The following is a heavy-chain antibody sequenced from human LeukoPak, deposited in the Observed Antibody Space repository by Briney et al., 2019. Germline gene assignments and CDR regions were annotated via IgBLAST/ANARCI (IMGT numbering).Heavy chain of an antibody. V-gene: IGHV1-3*01. CDR1: GYTFTIYA. Sequence: ASVTVSCTASGYTFTIYAMHWVRQAPGQRLEWMGWINAGNGNTKYSQKFQGRVTITRNTSIGTAFMELSSLRSEDTAVYYCARGNRGVILTAMRGNWFDGWGQGTLVTVSA. CDR2: INAGNGNT. CDR3: ARGNRGVILTAMRGNWFDG. D-gene: IGHD2-21*02. J-gene: IGHJ5*02.